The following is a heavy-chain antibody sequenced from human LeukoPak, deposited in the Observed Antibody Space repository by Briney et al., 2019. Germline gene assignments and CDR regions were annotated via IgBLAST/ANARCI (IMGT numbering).Heavy chain of an antibody. CDR3: AKRCPPNGDHSFDY. CDR1: GFKFDDYS. J-gene: IGHJ4*02. V-gene: IGHV3-9*01. D-gene: IGHD2-8*01. Sequence: GRSLRLSCAASGFKFDDYSMHWVRQAPGKGLEWVSGISWNSGSIIYADSVKGRFTISRENAKNSLYLQMNSLRGEDKALFYCAKRCPPNGDHSFDYWGKGTLVTVS. CDR2: ISWNSGSI.